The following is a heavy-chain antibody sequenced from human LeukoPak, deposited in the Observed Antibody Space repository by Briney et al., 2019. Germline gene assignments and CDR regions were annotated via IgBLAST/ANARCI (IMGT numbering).Heavy chain of an antibody. CDR3: VYYDTSGYPPY. Sequence: GASVRVSFKVSGHSFISYYMHCVRQAPGQGLEWMGIIDPSGGSTSYAQKFQGRVTMTRDMSTSTVYMELSSLRSDDTAVYYCVYYDTSGYPPYWGQGTLVTVSS. J-gene: IGHJ4*02. V-gene: IGHV1-46*01. CDR2: IDPSGGST. D-gene: IGHD3-22*01. CDR1: GHSFISYY.